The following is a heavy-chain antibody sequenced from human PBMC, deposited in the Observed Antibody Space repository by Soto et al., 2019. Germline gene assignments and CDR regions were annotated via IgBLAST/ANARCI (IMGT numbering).Heavy chain of an antibody. CDR3: ARSPRSSPYFDY. D-gene: IGHD6-13*01. CDR1: GYTFSNFW. V-gene: IGHV5-51*01. Sequence: GESLKISCQCSGYTFSNFWIGWVRQLPGKGLEWMGIIHPGDHETRYSPSFHGKVTISADKSINTAYLQWNSLEASDTAFYFCARSPRSSPYFDYWGQGALVTVSS. J-gene: IGHJ4*02. CDR2: IHPGDHET.